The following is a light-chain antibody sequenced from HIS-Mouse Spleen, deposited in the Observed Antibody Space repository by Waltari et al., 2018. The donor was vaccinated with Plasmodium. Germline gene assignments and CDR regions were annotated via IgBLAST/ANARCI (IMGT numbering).Light chain of an antibody. Sequence: QSALTQPPSASGSPGQSVTISCTGTSSDVGGYNSVSWYQPHPGKAPKLMIYEVSKRPSGVPDRVSGSKSGNTASLTVAGLQAEDEADYYCSSYAGSNNLVFGGGTKLTVL. CDR3: SSYAGSNNLV. CDR1: SSDVGGYNS. CDR2: EVS. J-gene: IGLJ2*01. V-gene: IGLV2-8*01.